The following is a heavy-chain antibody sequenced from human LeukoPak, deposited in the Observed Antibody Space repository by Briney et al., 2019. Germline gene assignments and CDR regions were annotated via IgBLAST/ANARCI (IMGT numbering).Heavy chain of an antibody. J-gene: IGHJ4*02. D-gene: IGHD3-22*01. CDR1: GYSFTSYW. V-gene: IGHV5-51*01. CDR2: IYPGDSDT. Sequence: GESLQISCKGSGYSFTSYWIGWVRQLPGKGLEWMGIIYPGDSDTRYSPSFQGQVTISADKSISTAYLQWSSLKASDTAMYYCARRRYDSSGYYYEGGYYFDYWGQGTLVTVSS. CDR3: ARRRYDSSGYYYEGGYYFDY.